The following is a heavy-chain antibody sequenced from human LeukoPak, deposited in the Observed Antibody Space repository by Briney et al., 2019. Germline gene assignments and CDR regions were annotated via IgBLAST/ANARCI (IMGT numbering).Heavy chain of an antibody. Sequence: GASVKVSCKASGYTFATYGFCWVRQAPGHGLEWMGWISSNTGKTDYAQKFQGRVTLTTDTSTSTAYMELRSLRPDDTALYYCAKVAGDRMDYGGRGTLLTVSS. CDR1: GYTFATYG. D-gene: IGHD6-19*01. J-gene: IGHJ4*02. CDR2: ISSNTGKT. CDR3: AKVAGDRMDY. V-gene: IGHV1-18*01.